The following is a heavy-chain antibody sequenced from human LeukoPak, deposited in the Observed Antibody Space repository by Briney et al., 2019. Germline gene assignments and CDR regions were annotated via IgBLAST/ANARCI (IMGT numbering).Heavy chain of an antibody. Sequence: GGSLRLSCAASGFTFSNFAMNWVRQAPGKGLEWASTISGSGGSTYYADSVKGRFTISRDNSKNTLYLQMNSLRAEDAAVYYCAKMVHTEQWLVPFDYWGQGTLVTVSS. D-gene: IGHD6-19*01. J-gene: IGHJ4*02. CDR2: ISGSGGST. CDR3: AKMVHTEQWLVPFDY. CDR1: GFTFSNFA. V-gene: IGHV3-23*01.